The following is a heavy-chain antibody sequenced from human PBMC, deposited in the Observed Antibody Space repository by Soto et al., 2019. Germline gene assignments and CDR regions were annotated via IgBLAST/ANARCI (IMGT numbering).Heavy chain of an antibody. D-gene: IGHD2-2*01. CDR2: IISIFGTA. Sequence: QVQLVQSGAEVQKPGSSVKVSCKASEGTFSIYAISWVRQAPGQGLEWMGGIISIFGTANYAQKFQGRVTITADESTSTADMELSSLRSEDTAVYYCARHVPAAGYYYGMDVWGQWTTVTVSS. J-gene: IGHJ6*02. CDR3: ARHVPAAGYYYGMDV. V-gene: IGHV1-69*12. CDR1: EGTFSIYA.